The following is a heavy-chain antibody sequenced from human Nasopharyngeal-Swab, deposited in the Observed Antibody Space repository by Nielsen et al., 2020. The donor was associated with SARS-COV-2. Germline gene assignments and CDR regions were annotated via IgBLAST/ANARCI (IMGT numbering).Heavy chain of an antibody. J-gene: IGHJ6*03. CDR2: INPSGGST. CDR3: ARSAVVVPAAIVYYYYYMDV. Sequence: SVKVSCKASGYTFTSYYMHWVRQAPGQGLEWMGIINPSGGSTSYAQKFQGRVTMTRDTSTSTVYMELSSLRSEDTAVYYCARSAVVVPAAIVYYYYYMDVWGKGTTVTVSS. CDR1: GYTFTSYY. D-gene: IGHD2-2*01. V-gene: IGHV1-46*01.